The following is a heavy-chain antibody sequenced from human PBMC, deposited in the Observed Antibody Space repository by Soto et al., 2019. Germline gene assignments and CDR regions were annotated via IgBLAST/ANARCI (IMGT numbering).Heavy chain of an antibody. V-gene: IGHV3-30-3*01. CDR2: ISYDGSNK. Sequence: QVQLVESGGCVVQPGRSLRLSCAASGFTFSSYAMHWVRQAPGKGLEWVAVISYDGSNKYYADSVKGRFTISRDNSKNTLYLQMNSLRAEDTAVYYCARGYSYSLTYGMDVWGQGTTVTVSS. D-gene: IGHD5-18*01. J-gene: IGHJ6*02. CDR3: ARGYSYSLTYGMDV. CDR1: GFTFSSYA.